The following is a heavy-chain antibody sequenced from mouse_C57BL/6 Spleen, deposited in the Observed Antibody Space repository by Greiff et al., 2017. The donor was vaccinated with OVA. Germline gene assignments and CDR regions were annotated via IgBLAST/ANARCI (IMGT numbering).Heavy chain of an antibody. CDR2: IDPSDSYT. CDR3: ARGSKVSDSSGYFDY. CDR1: GYTFTSYW. Sequence: QVQLQQPGAELVMPGASVKLSCKASGYTFTSYWMHWVKQRPGQGLEWIGEIDPSDSYTNYNQKFKGKSTLTVDKSSSTAYMQLSSLTSEDSAVYYCARGSKVSDSSGYFDYWGQGTTLTVSS. V-gene: IGHV1-69*01. D-gene: IGHD3-2*02. J-gene: IGHJ2*01.